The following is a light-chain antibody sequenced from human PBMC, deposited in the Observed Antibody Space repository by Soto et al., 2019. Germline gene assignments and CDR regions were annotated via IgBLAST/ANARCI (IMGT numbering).Light chain of an antibody. CDR3: QHHSNWLWT. CDR1: QSVSRY. J-gene: IGKJ1*01. Sequence: EIVLTQSPATLSLSPGERATLSCRASQSVSRYLAWYQQKPGQAPRLLIYHASNRATGIPARFSGSGSGTDFTLTISSLEPEDFAIYYCQHHSNWLWTFGHGTKVEIK. CDR2: HAS. V-gene: IGKV3-11*01.